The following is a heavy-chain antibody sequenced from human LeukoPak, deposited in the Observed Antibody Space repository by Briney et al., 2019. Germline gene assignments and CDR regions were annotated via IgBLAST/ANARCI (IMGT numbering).Heavy chain of an antibody. D-gene: IGHD6-19*01. Sequence: SETLSLTCTVAGGSISNYYWSWIRQPPGKGLEWIGYIYYSGSTNYNPSLKSRVTISVDTSKNQFSLKLSSVTAADTAVYYCARDRDSSGWLNWFDPWGQGTLVTVSS. CDR1: GGSISNYY. V-gene: IGHV4-59*01. CDR2: IYYSGST. CDR3: ARDRDSSGWLNWFDP. J-gene: IGHJ5*02.